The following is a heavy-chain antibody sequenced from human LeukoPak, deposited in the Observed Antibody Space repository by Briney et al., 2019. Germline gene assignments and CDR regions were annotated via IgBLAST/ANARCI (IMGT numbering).Heavy chain of an antibody. V-gene: IGHV1-2*02. D-gene: IGHD2-2*02. Sequence: ASLKLSCKASGYTFTGYYMHWVRQAPAQGLEWMGWINPNSGGTNYAQKSQGRVTMTRDTSISTAYMELSRLRSDDTAVYYCARGGGYCSSTSCYNNWFDPWGQGTLVTVSS. CDR3: ARGGGYCSSTSCYNNWFDP. CDR2: INPNSGGT. CDR1: GYTFTGYY. J-gene: IGHJ5*02.